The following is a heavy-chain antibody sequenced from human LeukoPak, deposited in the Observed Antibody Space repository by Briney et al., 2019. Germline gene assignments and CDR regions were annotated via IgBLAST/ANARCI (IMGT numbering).Heavy chain of an antibody. CDR1: GFPFSSYW. CDR2: IKQDGGEK. D-gene: IGHD1-26*01. V-gene: IGHV3-7*01. CDR3: ARDNTGIVGATRGDY. Sequence: GGSLRLSCAASGFPFSSYWMSWVRQAPGKGLEWVANIKQDGGEKFYVDSVKGRFTISRDNAKNSLYLQMNSLRAEDTAVYYCARDNTGIVGATRGDYWGQGTLVTVSS. J-gene: IGHJ4*02.